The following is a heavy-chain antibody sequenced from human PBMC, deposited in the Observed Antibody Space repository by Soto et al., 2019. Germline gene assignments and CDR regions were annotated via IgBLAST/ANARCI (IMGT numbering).Heavy chain of an antibody. D-gene: IGHD2-15*01. J-gene: IGHJ5*02. CDR3: ARVPPGCSGGSCYSSNWFDP. CDR1: GGSISSGDYY. V-gene: IGHV4-30-4*01. CDR2: IYYSGST. Sequence: SETLSLTCTVSGGSISSGDYYWSWIRQPPGKGLEWIGYIYYSGSTYYNPSLKSRVTISVDTSKNQFSLKLSSVTAADTAVYYCARVPPGCSGGSCYSSNWFDPWGQGTLITVSS.